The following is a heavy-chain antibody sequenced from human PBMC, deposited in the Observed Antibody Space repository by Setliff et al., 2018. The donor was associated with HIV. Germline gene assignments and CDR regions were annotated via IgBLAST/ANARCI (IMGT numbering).Heavy chain of an antibody. Sequence: GASVKVSCKASEYTFTDYFIHWVRQAPGQGLEWMGRINPNSGGTNYTQKSQGRVTMTRDRSINTAYMEFSGLTSDDTAIYYCARQLSNSFDYWGQGTLVTVSS. CDR2: INPNSGGT. CDR3: ARQLSNSFDY. CDR1: EYTFTDYF. D-gene: IGHD1-1*01. J-gene: IGHJ4*02. V-gene: IGHV1-2*06.